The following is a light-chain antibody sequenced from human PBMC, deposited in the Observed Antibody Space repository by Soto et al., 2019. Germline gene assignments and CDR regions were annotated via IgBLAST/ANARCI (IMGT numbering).Light chain of an antibody. V-gene: IGLV2-14*01. CDR3: SSYTRSSTSL. Sequence: QSALTQPASLSGYPGQSSTISCTGTSSDVGGYNYVSWYQQHPGKAPKLMIYEVSNRPSGISNRFSGSKSGNTASLTISGLQAEDEADYYCSSYTRSSTSLFGGGTKLPVL. J-gene: IGLJ2*01. CDR1: SSDVGGYNY. CDR2: EVS.